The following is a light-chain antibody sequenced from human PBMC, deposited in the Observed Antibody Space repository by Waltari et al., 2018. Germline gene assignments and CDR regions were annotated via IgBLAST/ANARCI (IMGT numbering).Light chain of an antibody. CDR1: ESIGRA. CDR3: QKYGTRPAT. V-gene: IGKV3-20*01. J-gene: IGKJ1*01. CDR2: DAS. Sequence: EIVLTQSPGTLSLSPGERATLSCRASESIGRALAWYQQKPGQPPRLLVYDASSRATGVPGRFSGSGSGTDFSLTIRRLEPEDFAVYYCQKYGTRPATFGQGSKVEIK.